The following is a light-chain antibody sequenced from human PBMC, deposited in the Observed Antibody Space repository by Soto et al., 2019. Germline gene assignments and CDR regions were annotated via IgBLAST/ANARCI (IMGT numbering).Light chain of an antibody. CDR2: DAS. CDR1: QSVNSN. V-gene: IGKV3-15*01. CDR3: QQYNFWPPLT. Sequence: EIVMTQSPATLSVSPGERATLSCRASQSVNSNLAWYRQNPGQAPRLLISDASPRATGVPARFSGSGSGTEFTLTISSLRSEDSGIYYCQQYNFWPPLTVGGGHKVEIK. J-gene: IGKJ4*02.